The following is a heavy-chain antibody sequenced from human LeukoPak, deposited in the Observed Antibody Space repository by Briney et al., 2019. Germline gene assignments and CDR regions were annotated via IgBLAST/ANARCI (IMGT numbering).Heavy chain of an antibody. CDR3: ARVTGYMIEDYFDY. D-gene: IGHD3-22*01. CDR1: GDSISDSDYY. V-gene: IGHV4-39*07. J-gene: IGHJ4*02. CDR2: IYYSGSA. Sequence: SETLSLTCTVSGDSISDSDYYWGWIRQPPGKGLEWIGTIYYSGSAYYNPSLKSRVTISVETSKNQFSLKLSSVTAADTAVYYCARVTGYMIEDYFDYWGQGTLVTVSS.